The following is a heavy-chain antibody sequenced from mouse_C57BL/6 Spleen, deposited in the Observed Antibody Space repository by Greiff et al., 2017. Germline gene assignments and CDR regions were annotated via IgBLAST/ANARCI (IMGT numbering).Heavy chain of an antibody. J-gene: IGHJ4*01. Sequence: QVQLKQPGAELVKPGASVKMSCKASGYTFTSYWITWVKQRPGQGLEWIGDIYPGSGSTNYNEKFKSKATLTVDTSSSTAYMQLSSLTSEDSAVYFCARSGNRYCAFDFWGQGTSVTVSS. V-gene: IGHV1-55*01. CDR2: IYPGSGST. CDR1: GYTFTSYW. D-gene: IGHD2-1*01. CDR3: ARSGNRYCAFDF.